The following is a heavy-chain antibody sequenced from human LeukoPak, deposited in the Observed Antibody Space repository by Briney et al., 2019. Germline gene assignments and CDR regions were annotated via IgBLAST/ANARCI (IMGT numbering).Heavy chain of an antibody. V-gene: IGHV4-38-2*02. J-gene: IGHJ6*03. CDR2: INHSGST. D-gene: IGHD6-19*01. CDR1: GYSISSGYY. Sequence: PSETLSLTCTVSGYSISSGYYWSWIRQPPGKVLEWFGEINHSGSTNYNPSLKSRVTISVDTSKNKLSLKLSSVSPEDTAVYYCAREGSLSHSSGWYVLGYYYMDVWGKGTTVTVSS. CDR3: AREGSLSHSSGWYVLGYYYMDV.